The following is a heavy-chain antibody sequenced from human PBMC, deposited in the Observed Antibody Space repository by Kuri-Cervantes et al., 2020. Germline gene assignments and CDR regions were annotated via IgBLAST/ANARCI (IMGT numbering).Heavy chain of an antibody. Sequence: ASVKVSCKASGYTFTSYDINWVRQATGQGLEWMGWMNPSSGNTGYAQKFQGRVTMTRNTSISTAYMELNSLRAEDTAVYYCAKDLSFEVTPAEYFQHWGQGTLVTVSS. D-gene: IGHD4-11*01. V-gene: IGHV1-8*01. CDR1: GYTFTSYD. CDR2: MNPSSGNT. CDR3: AKDLSFEVTPAEYFQH. J-gene: IGHJ1*01.